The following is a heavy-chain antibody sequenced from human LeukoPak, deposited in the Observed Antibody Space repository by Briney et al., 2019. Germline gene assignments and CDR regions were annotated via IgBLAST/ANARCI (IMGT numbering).Heavy chain of an antibody. CDR2: ISSSSSYI. D-gene: IGHD2/OR15-2a*01. J-gene: IGHJ4*02. CDR3: ARDLLGVGY. V-gene: IGHV3-21*01. Sequence: GGSLRLSCAASGFTFSSYSMNWVRQAPGKGLGWVSSISSSSSYIYYADSVEGRFTISRDNAKNSLYLQMNSLRAEDTAVYYCARDLLGVGYWGQGTLVTVSS. CDR1: GFTFSSYS.